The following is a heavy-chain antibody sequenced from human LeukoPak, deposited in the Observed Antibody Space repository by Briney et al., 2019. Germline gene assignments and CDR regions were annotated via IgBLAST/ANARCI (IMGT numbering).Heavy chain of an antibody. CDR1: GGSISSYY. V-gene: IGHV4-59*08. CDR3: ARRLRYFDWLLHGPFDY. CDR2: IYHSGST. D-gene: IGHD3-9*01. Sequence: SETLSLTCTVSGGSISSYYWSWIRQPPGKGLEWIGSIYHSGSTYYNPSLKSRVTISVDTSKNQFSLKLSSVTAADTAVYYCARRLRYFDWLLHGPFDYWGQGTLVTVSS. J-gene: IGHJ4*02.